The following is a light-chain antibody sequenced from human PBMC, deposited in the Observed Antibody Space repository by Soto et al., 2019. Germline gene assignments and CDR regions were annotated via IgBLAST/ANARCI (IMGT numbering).Light chain of an antibody. V-gene: IGKV1-5*01. CDR3: QQYFAYPLT. Sequence: DIQMTQSPSSLSASVGDTVTITCRASQTISGWLAWYQQRPGKAPNLLIFDASTLESGVPSRFSGSGSGTEFTLTISGLQPDDFATYYCQQYFAYPLTFGGGTKVESK. CDR2: DAS. CDR1: QTISGW. J-gene: IGKJ4*01.